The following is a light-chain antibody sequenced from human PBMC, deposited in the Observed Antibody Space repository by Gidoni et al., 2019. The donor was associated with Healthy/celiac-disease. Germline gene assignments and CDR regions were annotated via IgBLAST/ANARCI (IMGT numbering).Light chain of an antibody. CDR2: LGS. CDR1: QSLLHSNGYNY. J-gene: IGKJ3*01. CDR3: MQALQTPRT. V-gene: IGKV2-28*01. Sequence: DIVMTQFPLSLPVTPGEPASISCRSSQSLLHSNGYNYLDWYLQKPGPSPQLLIYLGSNRASGVPDRFSGSGSGTDFTLKISKVEAEDVGVYYCMQALQTPRTFGPGTKVDIK.